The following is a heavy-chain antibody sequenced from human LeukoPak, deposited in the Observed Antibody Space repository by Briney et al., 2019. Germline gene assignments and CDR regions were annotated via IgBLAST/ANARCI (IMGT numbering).Heavy chain of an antibody. J-gene: IGHJ4*02. Sequence: KPSETLSLTCAAYGGSFSGYYWSWIRQPPGKGLEWIGEINHSGSTNYNPSLKSRVTISVDTSKNQFSLKLSSVTAADTAVYYCARAYYDFWSGYYTGFDYWGQGTLVTASS. CDR2: INHSGST. CDR3: ARAYYDFWSGYYTGFDY. D-gene: IGHD3-3*01. CDR1: GGSFSGYY. V-gene: IGHV4-34*01.